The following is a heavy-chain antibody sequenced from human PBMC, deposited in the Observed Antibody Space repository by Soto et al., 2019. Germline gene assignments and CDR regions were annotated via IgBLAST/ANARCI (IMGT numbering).Heavy chain of an antibody. D-gene: IGHD4-17*01. CDR3: ARDYGGNSFLDY. CDR1: GGSISSGDYY. J-gene: IGHJ4*02. CDR2: IYYSGST. V-gene: IGHV4-30-4*01. Sequence: KPSETLSLTCTVSGGSISSGDYYWSWIRQPPGKGLEWIGYIYYSGSTYYNPSLKSRVTISVDTSKNQFSLKLSSVTAADTAVYYCARDYGGNSFLDYWGQGTLVTVSS.